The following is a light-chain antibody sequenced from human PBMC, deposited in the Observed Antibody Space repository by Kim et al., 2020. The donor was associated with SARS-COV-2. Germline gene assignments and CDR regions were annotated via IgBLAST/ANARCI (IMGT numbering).Light chain of an antibody. V-gene: IGKV1-5*03. J-gene: IGKJ2*01. CDR2: KAS. CDR3: QQYNSYPYT. CDR1: QSISSW. Sequence: SASVGDRVTITCRDSQSISSWLPWYQQKPGKAPKVLIYKASSLESGVPTRFSGSGSGTEFTLTINSLQPDDFATYCCQQYNSYPYTFGQGTKLEI.